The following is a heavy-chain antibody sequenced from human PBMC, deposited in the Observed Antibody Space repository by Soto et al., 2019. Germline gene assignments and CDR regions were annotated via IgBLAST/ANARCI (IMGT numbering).Heavy chain of an antibody. D-gene: IGHD3-10*01. CDR3: ARAPYGSGTKPYYFDY. Sequence: SETLSLTCSVSGGSITSHYWTWVRQPPGKGLEWIGYMYYSGRTNYNPSLKSRVTVSIDPSKNQFSLILSSVTAADTAVYYCARAPYGSGTKPYYFDYWGQGTLVTVSS. CDR2: MYYSGRT. CDR1: GGSITSHY. V-gene: IGHV4-59*11. J-gene: IGHJ4*02.